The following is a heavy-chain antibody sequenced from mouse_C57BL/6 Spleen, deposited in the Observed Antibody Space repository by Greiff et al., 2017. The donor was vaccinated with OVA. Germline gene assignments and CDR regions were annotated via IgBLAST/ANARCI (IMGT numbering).Heavy chain of an antibody. CDR3: ARVEYYGSRGYLDV. D-gene: IGHD1-1*01. J-gene: IGHJ1*03. V-gene: IGHV1-81*01. Sequence: QVQLQQSGAELARPGASVKLSCKASGYTFTSYGISWVKQRTGQGLEWIGEIYPRSGNTYYNEKFKGKATLTADKSSSTAYMELRSLTSEDSAVYFCARVEYYGSRGYLDVWGTGTTVTVSS. CDR1: GYTFTSYG. CDR2: IYPRSGNT.